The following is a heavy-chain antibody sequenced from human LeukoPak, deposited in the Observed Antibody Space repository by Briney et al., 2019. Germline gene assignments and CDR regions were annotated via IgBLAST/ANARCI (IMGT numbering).Heavy chain of an antibody. CDR2: INPNSGGT. CDR1: GYTFTGYY. J-gene: IGHJ6*03. Sequence: ASVKVSCKASGYTFTGYYMHWVRQAPGQGLEWMGWINPNSGGTNYAQKFQGRVTMTRDTSISTAYMELSRLRSDDTAVYYCARARYGTSCYTCYYYYMDVWGKGTTVTVSS. CDR3: ARARYGTSCYTCYYYYMDV. D-gene: IGHD2-2*02. V-gene: IGHV1-2*02.